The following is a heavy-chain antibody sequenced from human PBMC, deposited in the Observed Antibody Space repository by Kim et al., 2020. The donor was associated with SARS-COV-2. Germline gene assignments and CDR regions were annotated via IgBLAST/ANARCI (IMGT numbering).Heavy chain of an antibody. Sequence: GGSLRLSCAASGFTFSSYGMHWVRQAPGKGLEWVAVIWYDGSNKYYADSVKGRFTISRDNSKNTLYLQMNSLRAEDTAVYYCARDAINPDYYYYGMDVWGQGTTVTVSS. J-gene: IGHJ6*02. CDR2: IWYDGSNK. CDR1: GFTFSSYG. D-gene: IGHD2-21*01. V-gene: IGHV3-33*01. CDR3: ARDAINPDYYYYGMDV.